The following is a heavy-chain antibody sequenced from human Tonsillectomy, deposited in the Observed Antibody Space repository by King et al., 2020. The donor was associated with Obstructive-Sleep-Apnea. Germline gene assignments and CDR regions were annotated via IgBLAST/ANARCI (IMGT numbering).Heavy chain of an antibody. CDR3: ARDLTSSAYDEFDP. V-gene: IGHV1-2*02. Sequence: QLVQSGAEVKKPGASVKVSCKASGYTFTGYYMHWVRQAPGQGLEWMGWINPTSGGTNYAQKFQGRVTMTRDTSISTAYMELSSLRSDDTAVYYCARDLTSSAYDEFDPWGQGTLVTVSS. J-gene: IGHJ5*02. CDR1: GYTFTGYY. CDR2: INPTSGGT. D-gene: IGHD5-12*01.